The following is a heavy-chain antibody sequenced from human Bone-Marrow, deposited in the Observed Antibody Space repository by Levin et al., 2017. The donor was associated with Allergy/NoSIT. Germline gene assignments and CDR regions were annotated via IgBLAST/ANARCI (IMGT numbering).Heavy chain of an antibody. V-gene: IGHV3-33*01. D-gene: IGHD1-26*01. Sequence: GESLKISCAASGFTFSAFGMHWVRQALGRGLEWVAVISYDGGHKFYADSVKGRFTISRDNSKNTHYLQMNSLRAEDTAVYYCTRDRGEWGQFYFDYWGQGILVTVSS. CDR3: TRDRGEWGQFYFDY. CDR1: GFTFSAFG. J-gene: IGHJ4*02. CDR2: ISYDGGHK.